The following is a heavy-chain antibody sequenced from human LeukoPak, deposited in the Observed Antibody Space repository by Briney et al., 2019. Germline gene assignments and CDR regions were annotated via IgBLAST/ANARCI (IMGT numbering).Heavy chain of an antibody. J-gene: IGHJ3*02. CDR2: IYYSGST. Sequence: SETLSLTCTVSGGSISSSSYYWGWIRQPPGKGLEWIGSIYYSGSTYYNPSLKSRVTISVDTSKNQFSLKLSSVTAADTAVYYCSREGGLLRAFDIWGQGTMVTVSS. CDR3: SREGGLLRAFDI. D-gene: IGHD1-26*01. CDR1: GGSISSSSYY. V-gene: IGHV4-39*07.